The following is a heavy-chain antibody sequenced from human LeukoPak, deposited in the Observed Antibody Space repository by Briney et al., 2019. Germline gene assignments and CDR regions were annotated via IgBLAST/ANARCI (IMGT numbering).Heavy chain of an antibody. Sequence: GGSLRLSCAASGFTFDDYAMHWVRHAPGKGLEWVSGISWNSGSIGYADSVKGRFTISRDNAKNPLYLQMNSLRAEDTALYYCAKGSQYQLLSYYFDYWGQGTLVTVSS. CDR1: GFTFDDYA. CDR2: ISWNSGSI. J-gene: IGHJ4*02. CDR3: AKGSQYQLLSYYFDY. V-gene: IGHV3-9*01. D-gene: IGHD2-2*01.